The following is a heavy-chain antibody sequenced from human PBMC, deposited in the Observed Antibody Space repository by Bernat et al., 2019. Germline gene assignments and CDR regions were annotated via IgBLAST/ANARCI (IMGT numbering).Heavy chain of an antibody. J-gene: IGHJ6*02. V-gene: IGHV3-30*18. CDR2: ISYDGSNI. Sequence: QVQLVESGGGVVQPGRSLRLSCAAAGFTFSNYGMHWVRQAPGKGLEWVAVISYDGSNIFYADSVKGRFTISRDNSKNTLYLQMNSLRAEDTAVYYCAKDDVGGQSYYYGMDVWGQGTTVTVSS. CDR1: GFTFSNYG. D-gene: IGHD1-26*01. CDR3: AKDDVGGQSYYYGMDV.